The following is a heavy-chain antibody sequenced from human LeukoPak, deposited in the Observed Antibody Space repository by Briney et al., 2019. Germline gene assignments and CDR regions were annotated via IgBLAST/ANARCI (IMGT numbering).Heavy chain of an antibody. CDR1: GGSISSSSYY. Sequence: SETLSLTCTVSGGSISSSSYYWGWIRQPPGKGLEWIGSIHYSGSTYYNPSLKSRVTISVDTSKNQFSLKLSSVTAADTAVYYCARSDAYYDSSGWGKPDAFDIWGQGTMVTVSS. CDR3: ARSDAYYDSSGWGKPDAFDI. V-gene: IGHV4-39*01. D-gene: IGHD3-22*01. J-gene: IGHJ3*02. CDR2: IHYSGST.